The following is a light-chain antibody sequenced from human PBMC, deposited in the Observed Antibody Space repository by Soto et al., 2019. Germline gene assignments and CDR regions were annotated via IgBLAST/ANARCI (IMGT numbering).Light chain of an antibody. CDR1: QTILYISNNKNH. CDR2: WAS. V-gene: IGKV4-1*01. CDR3: QQYYSSPIT. Sequence: DIVMTQSPDSLAVSLGERATINCKSSQTILYISNNKNHLAWYQQKPGQPPKLLIYWASTRESGVPDRFSGSGSGTDFTLTISSLQAEDVAVYYCQQYYSSPITFGQGTRLEI. J-gene: IGKJ5*01.